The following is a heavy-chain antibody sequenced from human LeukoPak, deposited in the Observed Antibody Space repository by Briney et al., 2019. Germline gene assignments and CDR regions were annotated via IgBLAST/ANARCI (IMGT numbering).Heavy chain of an antibody. CDR2: IKQDGSEK. Sequence: PGGSLRLSCAASGFTFSTYWMSWVRQAPGKGLEWVANIKQDGSEKYYVDSVKGRFTISRDNAKNSLYLQMNSLRAEDTAAYYCQAEASTVAGTVYWGQGTLVTVSS. J-gene: IGHJ4*02. CDR1: GFTFSTYW. CDR3: QAEASTVAGTVY. V-gene: IGHV3-7*03. D-gene: IGHD6-19*01.